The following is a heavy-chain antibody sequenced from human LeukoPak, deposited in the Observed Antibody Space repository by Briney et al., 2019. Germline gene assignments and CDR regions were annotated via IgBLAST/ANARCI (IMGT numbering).Heavy chain of an antibody. Sequence: GASVKVSCKASGYTFTGYYMHWVRQAPGQGLEWMGWINPNSGGTNYAQKFQGRVTMTRDTSISTAYMELSRLRSDDTAVYYCARVAYSSSWLIDYWGQGTLVTVSS. V-gene: IGHV1-2*02. CDR1: GYTFTGYY. CDR2: INPNSGGT. D-gene: IGHD6-13*01. J-gene: IGHJ4*02. CDR3: ARVAYSSSWLIDY.